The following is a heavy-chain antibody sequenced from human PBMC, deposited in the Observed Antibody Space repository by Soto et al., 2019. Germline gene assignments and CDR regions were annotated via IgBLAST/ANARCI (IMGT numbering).Heavy chain of an antibody. D-gene: IGHD3-3*01. V-gene: IGHV2-5*02. CDR2: IYWDDDK. Sequence: SGPTLVNPTQTLTLTCTFSGFSLSTSGVGVGWIRQPPGKALEWLALIYWDDDKRYSPSLKSRLTITKDTSKNQVVLTMTNMDPVNTATYYCAHHSLRARITIFGVERYYYYYMDVWGKGTTVTVSS. J-gene: IGHJ6*03. CDR3: AHHSLRARITIFGVERYYYYYMDV. CDR1: GFSLSTSGVG.